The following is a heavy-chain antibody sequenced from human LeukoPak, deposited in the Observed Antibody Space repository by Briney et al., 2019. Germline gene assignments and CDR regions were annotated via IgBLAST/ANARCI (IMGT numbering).Heavy chain of an antibody. CDR1: GGSISSYY. D-gene: IGHD3-10*01. V-gene: IGHV4-59*01. J-gene: IGHJ4*02. CDR2: IYYTGSA. Sequence: ASETLSLTCTVSGGSISSYYWSWIRQPPGKGLEWIGYIYYTGSANYNPSLKSRVTISVDTSKNQFSLKLSSVTAADTAVYYCARVHYSGSGLSSYFDYWGQGTLVTVSA. CDR3: ARVHYSGSGLSSYFDY.